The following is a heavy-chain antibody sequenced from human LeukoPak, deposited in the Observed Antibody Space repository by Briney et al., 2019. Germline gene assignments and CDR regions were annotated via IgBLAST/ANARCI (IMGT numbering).Heavy chain of an antibody. CDR3: ARDGEVVVAANWFDP. CDR2: INPNSGGT. D-gene: IGHD2-15*01. V-gene: IGHV1-2*02. J-gene: IGHJ5*02. Sequence: GASVKVSCKASGYTFTGYYMHWVRQAPGQGLEWMGWINPNSGGTNYAQKFQGRVTITADKSTSTAYMELSSLRSEDTAVYYCARDGEVVVAANWFDPWGQGTLVTVSS. CDR1: GYTFTGYY.